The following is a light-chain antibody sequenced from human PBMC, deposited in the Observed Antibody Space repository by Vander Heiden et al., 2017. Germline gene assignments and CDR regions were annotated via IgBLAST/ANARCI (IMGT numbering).Light chain of an antibody. CDR1: SSDVGSDEY. J-gene: IGLJ1*01. CDR2: DVT. CDR3: ISYTSGSTLV. V-gene: IGLV2-14*03. Sequence: QSALTQPASVSASPGQSITISCTGTSSDVGSDEYVSWYQQHPGKVPKLMIYDVTYRPSGISSRFSGSKSGNTASLTISGLQAEDEADYFFISYTSGSTLVFGTGTKVTVL.